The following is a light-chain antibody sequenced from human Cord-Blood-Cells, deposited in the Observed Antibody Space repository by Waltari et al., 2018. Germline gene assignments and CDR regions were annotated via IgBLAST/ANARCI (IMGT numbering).Light chain of an antibody. V-gene: IGKV3-15*01. J-gene: IGKJ4*01. CDR3: QQYNNWPPVT. CDR1: QSVSSN. Sequence: EILMTPSPATLSVSPGERDTFSYRASQSVSSNLAWYQQKPGQAPMLFIYGASTRATGIPARFSGSGSGTEFTLTISSLQSEDFAVYYCQQYNNWPPVTFGGGTKVEIK. CDR2: GAS.